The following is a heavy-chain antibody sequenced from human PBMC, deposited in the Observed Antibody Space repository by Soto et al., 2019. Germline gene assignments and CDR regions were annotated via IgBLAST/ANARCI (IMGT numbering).Heavy chain of an antibody. V-gene: IGHV4-34*01. D-gene: IGHD2-15*01. CDR2: IHHSGST. J-gene: IGHJ4*02. CDR3: ARHCSGGGSRLAY. CDR1: GGSFSGYC. Sequence: SETLSLTCAVYGGSFSGYCWSWIRQPPGKGLEWIGEIHHSGSTNYNTSLKRRDTISLDTSKNQFSLTLSSVTAADTAFYYCARHCSGGGSRLAYWGQGTLVTVSS.